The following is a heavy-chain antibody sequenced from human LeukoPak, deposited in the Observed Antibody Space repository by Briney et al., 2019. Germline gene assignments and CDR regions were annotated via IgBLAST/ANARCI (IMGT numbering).Heavy chain of an antibody. V-gene: IGHV3-15*01. D-gene: IGHD1-26*01. CDR3: TTRGGSFSIFDY. CDR1: GFTFGSYA. CDR2: IKSKTDGGTT. J-gene: IGHJ4*02. Sequence: GGSLRLSCAASGFTFGSYAMSWVRQAPGKGLEWVGRIKSKTDGGTTDYAAPVKGRFTISRDDSKNTLYLQMNSLKTEDTAVYYCTTRGGSFSIFDYWGQGTLVTVPS.